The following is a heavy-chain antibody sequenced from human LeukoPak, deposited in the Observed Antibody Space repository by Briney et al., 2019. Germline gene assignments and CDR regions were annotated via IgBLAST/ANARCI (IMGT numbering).Heavy chain of an antibody. V-gene: IGHV4-59*01. Sequence: PSETLSLTCTVSGGSISSYYWSWIRQPPGKGLEWIGYIYYSGSTNYNPSLKSRVTISVDTSKNQCSLKLSSVTAADTAVYYCARGPAVPYYDILTGYGPYYFDYWGQGTLVTVSS. CDR3: ARGPAVPYYDILTGYGPYYFDY. CDR1: GGSISSYY. D-gene: IGHD3-9*01. J-gene: IGHJ4*02. CDR2: IYYSGST.